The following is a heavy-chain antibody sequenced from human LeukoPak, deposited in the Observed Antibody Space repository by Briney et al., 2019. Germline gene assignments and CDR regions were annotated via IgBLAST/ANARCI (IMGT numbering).Heavy chain of an antibody. CDR3: ATIAAADQFYYYYYMDV. CDR1: GFTFSSYS. CDR2: ISSSSSYI. V-gene: IGHV3-21*01. J-gene: IGHJ6*03. D-gene: IGHD6-13*01. Sequence: GGSLRLSCAASGFTFSSYSMNWVRQAPGKGLEWVSSISSSSSYIYYADSVKSRFTISRDNAKNSLYLQMNSLRAEDTAVYYCATIAAADQFYYYYYMDVWGKGTTVTVSS.